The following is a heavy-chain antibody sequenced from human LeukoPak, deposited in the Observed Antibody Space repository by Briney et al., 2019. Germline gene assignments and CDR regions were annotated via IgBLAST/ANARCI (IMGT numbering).Heavy chain of an antibody. J-gene: IGHJ4*02. D-gene: IGHD5-18*01. CDR3: ARVNSYDARDY. CDR2: IYYSGST. Sequence: ESSETLSLTCTVSGGSINSHYWSWIRQHPGKGLEWIGYIYYSGSTYYNPSLKSRVTISVDTSKNQFSLKLSSVTAADTAVYYCARVNSYDARDYWGQGTLVTVYS. CDR1: GGSINSHY. V-gene: IGHV4-59*06.